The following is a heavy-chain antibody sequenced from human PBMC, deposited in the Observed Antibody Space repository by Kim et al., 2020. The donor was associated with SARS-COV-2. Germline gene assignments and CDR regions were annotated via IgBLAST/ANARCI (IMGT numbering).Heavy chain of an antibody. CDR1: GFTFTTYA. D-gene: IGHD3-9*01. Sequence: GGSLRLSCAASGFTFTTYAMDWVRQAAGKGLEWVSPVSSGSGGNTYYSDSVKGRSTTSRDHSKNILYLQMNDLRAEDTAVYFCAKKKSLLNGMDVCGQGTTVTVSS. CDR2: VSSGSGGNT. CDR3: AKKKSLLNGMDV. J-gene: IGHJ6*02. V-gene: IGHV3-23*01.